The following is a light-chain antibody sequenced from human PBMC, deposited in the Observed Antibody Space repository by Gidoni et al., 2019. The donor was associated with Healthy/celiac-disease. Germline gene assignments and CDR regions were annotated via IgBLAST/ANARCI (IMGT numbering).Light chain of an antibody. CDR1: QSVSSSY. V-gene: IGKV3-20*01. CDR3: QQYGSSRYT. J-gene: IGKJ2*01. CDR2: GAS. Sequence: EIVLTQSPGTLSLSPGERATLSCRASQSVSSSYLAWYQQKPGQAPMLLIYGASSRATGIPDRFSGSGSGTDFTLTISRLEPEDFAVYYCQQYGSSRYTFGQXTKLEIK.